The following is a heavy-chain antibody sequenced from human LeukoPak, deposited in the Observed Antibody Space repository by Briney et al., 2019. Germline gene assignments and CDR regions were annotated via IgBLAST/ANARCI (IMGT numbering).Heavy chain of an antibody. Sequence: ASVKVSCTASGYTFTSNGISWVRQAPGQGLEWMGWISTYNGNTNYALKLQGRVTMTTDTSTSTAYMELRSLRSDDTAVYYCARDSTGIAVAGNSPDFDYWGQGTLVTVSS. J-gene: IGHJ4*02. D-gene: IGHD6-19*01. CDR2: ISTYNGNT. V-gene: IGHV1-18*01. CDR3: ARDSTGIAVAGNSPDFDY. CDR1: GYTFTSNG.